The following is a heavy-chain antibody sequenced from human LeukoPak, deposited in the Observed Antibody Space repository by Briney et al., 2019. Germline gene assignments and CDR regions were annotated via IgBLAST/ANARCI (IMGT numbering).Heavy chain of an antibody. Sequence: ASVKVSCKASGYTFTGYYMHWVRQAPGQGLEWMGWINPNSGGTNYAQKFQGRVTMTRDTSISTAYMELSGLRPDDTAVYYCARVSSIAAVLYDYWGQGTLVTVSS. CDR3: ARVSSIAAVLYDY. CDR2: INPNSGGT. D-gene: IGHD6-13*01. CDR1: GYTFTGYY. V-gene: IGHV1-2*02. J-gene: IGHJ4*02.